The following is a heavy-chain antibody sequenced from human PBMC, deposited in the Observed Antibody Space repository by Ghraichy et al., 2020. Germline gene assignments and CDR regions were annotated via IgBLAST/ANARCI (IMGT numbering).Heavy chain of an antibody. CDR2: VFYSGST. J-gene: IGHJ4*02. D-gene: IGHD3-3*01. CDR3: ARAPSIRTWGYYYYFDY. V-gene: IGHV4-31*03. CDR1: GGSISSGGYY. Sequence: SQTLSLTCTVSGGSISSGGYYWSWIRQHPGKGLEWIGYVFYSGSTYYNPSLKSRLTISVDTSKNQFSLKLCSVTAADTAVYYCARAPSIRTWGYYYYFDYWGQGTLVTVSS.